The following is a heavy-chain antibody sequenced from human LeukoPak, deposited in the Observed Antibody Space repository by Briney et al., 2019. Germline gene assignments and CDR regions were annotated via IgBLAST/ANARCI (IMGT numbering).Heavy chain of an antibody. Sequence: PGGSLRLSCAASGFTFNDYYMNWIRQTPGKGLEWVSYISGSGRMIYYADSVQGRFTISRDNAKNSLYLQMNSLRAEDTAVYYCARGRSAYDSSAYYYGNWGQGILVTVSS. CDR1: GFTFNDYY. D-gene: IGHD3-22*01. J-gene: IGHJ4*02. CDR2: ISGSGRMI. V-gene: IGHV3-11*04. CDR3: ARGRSAYDSSAYYYGN.